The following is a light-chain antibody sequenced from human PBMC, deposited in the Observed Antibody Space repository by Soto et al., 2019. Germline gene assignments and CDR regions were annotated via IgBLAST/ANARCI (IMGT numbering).Light chain of an antibody. J-gene: IGKJ3*01. CDR1: QSISSY. Sequence: DIQMTQSPSSLSASVGDRVTITCRASQSISSYLNWYQQKPGKAPKLLIYAASSLQSGVPSRFSGSGSGTEFTLPISSLQPADFATYFCQQSYSTPPVTFGPGTKVDIK. V-gene: IGKV1-39*01. CDR3: QQSYSTPPVT. CDR2: AAS.